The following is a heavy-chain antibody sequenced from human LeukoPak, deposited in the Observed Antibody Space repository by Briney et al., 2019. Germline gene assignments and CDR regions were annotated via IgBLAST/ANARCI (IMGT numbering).Heavy chain of an antibody. Sequence: ASVKVSCKASGYNFKAYAISWVRQAPGQGLEWLAWISPGTGHTLRGDKRVTVTTDTSTSTAYMGLRRLTSDDTAVYYCARDGPAGTVYYYSGMDVWGQGTTVTVSS. J-gene: IGHJ6*02. V-gene: IGHV1-18*01. D-gene: IGHD6-19*01. CDR2: ISPGTGHT. CDR3: ARDGPAGTVYYYSGMDV. CDR1: GYNFKAYA.